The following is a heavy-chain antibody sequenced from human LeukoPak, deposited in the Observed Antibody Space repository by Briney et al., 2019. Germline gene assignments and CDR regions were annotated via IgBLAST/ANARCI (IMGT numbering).Heavy chain of an antibody. J-gene: IGHJ4*02. CDR3: ARGEVVVAATSSNYYDSSGYYPDY. CDR1: GFSVSNTY. V-gene: IGHV3-11*06. Sequence: PGGSLRLSCAASGFSVSNTYMSWIRQAPGKGLEWVSYISSSSSYTNYADSVKGRFTISRDNAKDSLYLQMNSLRAEDTAVYYCARGEVVVAATSSNYYDSSGYYPDYWGQGTLVTVSS. CDR2: ISSSSSYT. D-gene: IGHD3-22*01.